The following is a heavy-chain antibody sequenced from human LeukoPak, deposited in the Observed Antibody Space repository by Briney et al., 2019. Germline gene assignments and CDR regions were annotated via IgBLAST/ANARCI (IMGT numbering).Heavy chain of an antibody. D-gene: IGHD3-22*01. CDR1: GYSFTSYW. J-gene: IGHJ5*02. Sequence: GESLKISCKGSGYSFTSYWIGWVRQMPGKGLEWMGISYPGDSDTRYSPSFQGQVTISADKSISTAYLQWSSLKASDTAMYYCARGYYYDSSGYYWFDPWGQGTLVTVSS. CDR2: SYPGDSDT. CDR3: ARGYYYDSSGYYWFDP. V-gene: IGHV5-51*01.